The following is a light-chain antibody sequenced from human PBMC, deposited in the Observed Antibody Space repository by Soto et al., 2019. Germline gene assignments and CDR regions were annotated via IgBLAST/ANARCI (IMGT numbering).Light chain of an antibody. Sequence: EIVLTQSPATLSLSPGERATLSCRASQSVDSYLAWYQQKPGQAPRLLIYDTSNRATGIPARFSGSGSGTDFTLTISSLEPEDFATYYCQVRSNWRTFGQGTKVEMK. CDR2: DTS. CDR1: QSVDSY. V-gene: IGKV3-11*01. CDR3: QVRSNWRT. J-gene: IGKJ1*01.